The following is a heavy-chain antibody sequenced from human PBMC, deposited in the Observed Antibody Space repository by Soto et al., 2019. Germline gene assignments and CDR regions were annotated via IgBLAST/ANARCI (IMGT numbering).Heavy chain of an antibody. CDR3: ARVEFGGYLDY. J-gene: IGHJ4*02. D-gene: IGHD3-10*01. CDR1: GFTFSDYG. CDR2: IWYDGSTK. Sequence: QVQLVESGGGVVQPGRALRLSCSASGFTFSDYGMHWVRRAPGKGLEWVAVIWYDGSTKHYTDSVKGRFTISRDNSKNTLYLQINSLRVEDTAVYYCARVEFGGYLDYWGQGTLVIVSS. V-gene: IGHV3-33*01.